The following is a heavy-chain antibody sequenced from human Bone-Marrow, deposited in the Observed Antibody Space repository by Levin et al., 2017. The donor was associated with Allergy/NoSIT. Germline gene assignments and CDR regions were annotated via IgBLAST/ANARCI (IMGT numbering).Heavy chain of an antibody. CDR1: GYSFDTYW. CDR2: IYPGDSET. V-gene: IGHV5-51*01. J-gene: IGHJ6*02. Sequence: GGSLRLSCKGSGYSFDTYWIDWLRQMPGKGLEWMGIIYPGDSETRYSPSFQGQVNISADKSINTAYLQWTSLKTSDTAIYFCARHQRLYCTTSTCYFNYGMDVWGQGTTVSVSS. D-gene: IGHD2-8*01. CDR3: ARHQRLYCTTSTCYFNYGMDV.